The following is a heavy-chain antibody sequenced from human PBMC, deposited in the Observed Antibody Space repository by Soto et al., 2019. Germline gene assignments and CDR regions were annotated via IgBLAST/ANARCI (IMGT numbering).Heavy chain of an antibody. J-gene: IGHJ4*02. D-gene: IGHD1-26*01. CDR3: AGSSDDGRDN. V-gene: IGHV3-21*01. CDR1: GFSLSDYS. Sequence: EVQLVESGGGLVKPGGSLRLSCAASGFSLSDYSMNWIRQAPGKGLEWVASISRSSSLIPNPESMKGRFTISRDNAKNSLYLQMNSLSAEDTAVYYCAGSSDDGRDNWGEGTLVTVS. CDR2: ISRSSSLI.